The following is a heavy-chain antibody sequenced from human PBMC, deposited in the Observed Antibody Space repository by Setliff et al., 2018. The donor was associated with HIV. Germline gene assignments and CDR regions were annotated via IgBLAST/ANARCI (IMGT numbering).Heavy chain of an antibody. J-gene: IGHJ4*02. CDR2: LYFCDSDA. Sequence: GESLKISCKPSGYTFTSDWIGWVRQMPGKGLEWMGILYFCDSDARYSPSFQGQVTISADKSTGTAYLQWSSLNASDTAMYYCARPRFEYSASSGVYYFDYWGQGTLVTVSS. CDR3: ARPRFEYSASSGVYYFDY. D-gene: IGHD6-6*01. CDR1: GYTFTSDW. V-gene: IGHV5-51*01.